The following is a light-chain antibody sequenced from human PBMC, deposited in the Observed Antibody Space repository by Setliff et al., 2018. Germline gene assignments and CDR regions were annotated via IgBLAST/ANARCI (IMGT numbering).Light chain of an antibody. V-gene: IGLV2-8*01. CDR2: EVS. J-gene: IGLJ1*01. CDR1: SSDAGGYNY. CDR3: SSYAGSNTPYV. Sequence: QSALTQPPSASGSPGQSVTISCTGTSSDAGGYNYVSWYQRHPGKAPKLMIYEVSKRPSGVPDRFSGSKSGNTASLTVSGLQAEDEADYYCSSYAGSNTPYVFGTGTKVTVL.